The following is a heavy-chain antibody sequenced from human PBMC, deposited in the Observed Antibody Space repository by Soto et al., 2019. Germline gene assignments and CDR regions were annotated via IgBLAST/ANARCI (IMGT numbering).Heavy chain of an antibody. J-gene: IGHJ6*02. CDR1: GFTFSSYW. V-gene: IGHV3-74*01. CDR2: INSDGSST. Sequence: GGSLRLSCAAPGFTFSSYWMHWVRQAPGKGLLCVSRINSDGSSTSYADSVKGRFTISRDNAKNTLYLQMNSLRAEDTAVYYCARDPSDFWSGYYTNYYYYGMGVWGQGTTVTVSS. CDR3: ARDPSDFWSGYYTNYYYYGMGV. D-gene: IGHD3-3*01.